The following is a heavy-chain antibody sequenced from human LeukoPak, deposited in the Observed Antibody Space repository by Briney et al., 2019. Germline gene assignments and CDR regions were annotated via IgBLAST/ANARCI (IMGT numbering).Heavy chain of an antibody. Sequence: GASVKVSCKAFGGTFSRYAISWVRQSPGQGLEWMGGIIPIFGTANYAQKFQGRVTITADESTSTAYMELSSLRSEDTAVYYCARDSSEFRNLIPHWGQGTLVTVSS. J-gene: IGHJ1*01. CDR3: ARDSSEFRNLIPH. CDR2: IIPIFGTA. V-gene: IGHV1-69*01. D-gene: IGHD2-21*01. CDR1: GGTFSRYA.